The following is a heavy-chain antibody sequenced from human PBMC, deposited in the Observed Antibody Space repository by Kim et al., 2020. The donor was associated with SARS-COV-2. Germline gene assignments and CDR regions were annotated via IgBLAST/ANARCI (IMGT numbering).Heavy chain of an antibody. J-gene: IGHJ4*02. CDR2: YYSGSI. CDR3: TRGVRI. Sequence: YYSGSITCNPSLKSRVTKSVDSSKNQFSLKQSSVTAADTAVYYCTRGVRIWGQGTLVTVSS. D-gene: IGHD3-16*01. V-gene: IGHV4-30-4*01.